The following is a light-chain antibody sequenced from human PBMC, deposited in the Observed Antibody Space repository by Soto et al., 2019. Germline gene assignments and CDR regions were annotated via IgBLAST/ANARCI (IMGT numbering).Light chain of an antibody. V-gene: IGLV1-40*01. CDR3: QSYDSSHVV. Sequence: QSVLTQSPSVSGAPGQRVTISCTGNSSNIGAGYDVQWYQQIPETAPKLLIYGNTNRPSGVPDRFSGSKSGTSASLAITGLQAEDEADYYCQSYDSSHVVFGGGTKLTVL. CDR1: SSNIGAGYD. J-gene: IGLJ2*01. CDR2: GNT.